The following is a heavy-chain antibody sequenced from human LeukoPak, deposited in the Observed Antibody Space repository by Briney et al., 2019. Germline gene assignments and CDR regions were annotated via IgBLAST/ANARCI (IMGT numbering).Heavy chain of an antibody. J-gene: IGHJ5*02. D-gene: IGHD6-13*01. CDR2: INHSGST. CDR3: ARTQDGIAAAGYWFDP. CDR1: GPFFRCYY. V-gene: IGHV4-34*01. Sequence: SETLSLTCAVYGPFFRCYYWMWTRQPPGKGLEWIGEINHSGSTNYNPSLKSRVTISVDTSKNQFSLKLSSVTAADTAVYYCARTQDGIAAAGYWFDPWGQGTLVTVSS.